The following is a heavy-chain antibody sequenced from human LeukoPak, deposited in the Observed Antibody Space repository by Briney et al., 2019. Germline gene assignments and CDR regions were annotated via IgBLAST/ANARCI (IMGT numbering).Heavy chain of an antibody. V-gene: IGHV4-34*09. D-gene: IGHD3-16*02. J-gene: IGHJ4*02. CDR2: INHSGST. Sequence: SETLSLTCAVYGGSFSGYSWSWIRQPPGKGLEWIGAINHSGSTNYNPSLKSRVTKSVDTSKNQFSLKLSSVTAADTAVYCCARAQERYKYVWDSYRSFFDLGGQEPLDSV. CDR3: ARAQERYKYVWDSYRSFFDL. CDR1: GGSFSGYS.